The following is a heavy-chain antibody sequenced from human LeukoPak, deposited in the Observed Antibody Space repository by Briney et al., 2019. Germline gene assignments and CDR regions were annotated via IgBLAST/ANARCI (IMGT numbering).Heavy chain of an antibody. Sequence: PGGSLRLSCSASGFTFSIYTMHWVRQAPGKGLEYVSAISGNGGTTYYADSVTGRFTISRDNSKSTLLLQMSSLRTDDTAVYYCVRAVGASGWYFDYWGQGTPVTVSS. D-gene: IGHD6-19*01. CDR3: VRAVGASGWYFDY. CDR1: GFTFSIYT. CDR2: ISGNGGTT. J-gene: IGHJ4*02. V-gene: IGHV3-64D*06.